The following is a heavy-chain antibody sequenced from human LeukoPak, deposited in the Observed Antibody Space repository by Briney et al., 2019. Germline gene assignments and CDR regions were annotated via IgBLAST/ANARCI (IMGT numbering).Heavy chain of an antibody. J-gene: IGHJ4*02. D-gene: IGHD4-23*01. CDR2: INPSGGST. CDR1: GYTFTSSY. V-gene: IGHV1-46*01. CDR3: ARNSYLALYFDY. Sequence: ASVKVSCKASGYTFTSSYMHWVRQAPGQGLERMGTINPSGGSTSYAQKFQGRVTMNRDMSTSPVYMELSSLRSEDTAVYYCARNSYLALYFDYWGQGTLVTVSS.